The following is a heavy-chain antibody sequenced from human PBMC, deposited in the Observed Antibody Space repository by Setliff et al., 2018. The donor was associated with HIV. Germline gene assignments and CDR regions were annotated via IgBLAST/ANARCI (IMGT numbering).Heavy chain of an antibody. CDR1: GGSTSSSSNY. D-gene: IGHD4-4*01. CDR2: MHYSGTA. Sequence: PSETLSLTCTVSGGSTSSSSNYWGWIRQPPGKGLEWIGNMHYSGTAYYNPSLRSRVKIAVDTSKNELSLKLSSVTAADTAVYYCASTQVTPHRRYFQHWGQGTLVTVSS. J-gene: IGHJ1*01. V-gene: IGHV4-39*07. CDR3: ASTQVTPHRRYFQH.